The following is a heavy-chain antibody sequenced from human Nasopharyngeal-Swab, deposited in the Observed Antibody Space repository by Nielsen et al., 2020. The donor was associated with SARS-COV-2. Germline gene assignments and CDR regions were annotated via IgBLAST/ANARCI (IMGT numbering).Heavy chain of an antibody. CDR3: ARLYYYDSSGYFFKPPSYYFDY. D-gene: IGHD3-22*01. CDR2: IYYSGST. CDR1: GGSISSGGYY. Sequence: SETLSLTCTVSGGSISSGGYYWSWIRQHPGKGLGWIGYIYYSGSTYYNPSLKSRVSISVDTSKNQFSLKLSSVTAADTAVYYCARLYYYDSSGYFFKPPSYYFDYWGQGTLVTVSS. J-gene: IGHJ4*02. V-gene: IGHV4-31*03.